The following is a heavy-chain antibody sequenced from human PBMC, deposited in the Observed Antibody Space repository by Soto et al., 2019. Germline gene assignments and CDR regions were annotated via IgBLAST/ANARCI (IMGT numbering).Heavy chain of an antibody. CDR3: ARDVGGYDSDYYYMDV. J-gene: IGHJ6*03. D-gene: IGHD5-12*01. CDR2: IYYSGST. CDR1: GGSISSYY. V-gene: IGHV4-59*01. Sequence: PSETLSLTCTVSGGSISSYYWSWIRQPPGKGLEWIGYIYYSGSTNYNPSLKSRVTISVDTSKNQFSLKLSSVTAADTAVYYCARDVGGYDSDYYYMDVWGKGTTVTSP.